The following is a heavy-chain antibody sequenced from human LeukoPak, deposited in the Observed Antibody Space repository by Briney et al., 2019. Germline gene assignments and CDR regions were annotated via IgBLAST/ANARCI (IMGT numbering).Heavy chain of an antibody. CDR3: AKWSFGLPRGPNWFDP. J-gene: IGHJ5*02. CDR2: ISGSGGST. V-gene: IGHV3-23*01. CDR1: GFTFSNYW. D-gene: IGHD3-16*01. Sequence: GGSLRLSCSVSGFTFSNYWMNWVRQAPGKGLEWVSAISGSGGSTYYADSVKGRFTISRDNSKNTLYLQMNSLRAEDTAVYYCAKWSFGLPRGPNWFDPWGQGTLVTVSS.